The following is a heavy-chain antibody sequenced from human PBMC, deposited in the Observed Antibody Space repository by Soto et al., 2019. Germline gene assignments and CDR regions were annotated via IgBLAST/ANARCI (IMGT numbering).Heavy chain of an antibody. D-gene: IGHD6-13*01. CDR3: AKGRVSSSWYWFDP. J-gene: IGHJ5*02. V-gene: IGHV3-23*01. CDR1: GFTFSSYA. CDR2: ISGSGGST. Sequence: LRLSCAASGFTFSSYAMSWVRQAPGKGLEWVSAISGSGGSTYYADSVKGRFTISRDNSKNTLYLQMNSLRAEDTAVYYCAKGRVSSSWYWFDPWGQGTLVTVS.